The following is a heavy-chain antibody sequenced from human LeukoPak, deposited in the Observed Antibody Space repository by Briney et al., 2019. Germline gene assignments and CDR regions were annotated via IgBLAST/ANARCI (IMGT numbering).Heavy chain of an antibody. CDR2: INPNSGGT. V-gene: IGHV1-2*02. CDR3: ARGGAVAAPWGFDY. Sequence: GASVKVSCKASGYTFTSYGISWVRQAPGQGLEWMGWINPNSGGTNYAQKFQGRVTMTRDTSISTAYMELSRLRSDDTAVYYCARGGAVAAPWGFDYWGQGTLVTVSS. D-gene: IGHD6-19*01. J-gene: IGHJ4*02. CDR1: GYTFTSYG.